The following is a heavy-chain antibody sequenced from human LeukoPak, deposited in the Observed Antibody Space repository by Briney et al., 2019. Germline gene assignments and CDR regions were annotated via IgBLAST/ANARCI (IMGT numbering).Heavy chain of an antibody. CDR1: GFTFSSYW. D-gene: IGHD6-19*01. Sequence: GGSLRLSCAASGFTFSSYWMHWVRQAPGKGLVWVSRINSDGSSTSYADSVKGRFTISRDNAKNTLYLQMNSLRAEDTAVYYCARAKQWLVQGGAFDIWGQGTMVTVSS. V-gene: IGHV3-74*01. CDR2: INSDGSST. J-gene: IGHJ3*02. CDR3: ARAKQWLVQGGAFDI.